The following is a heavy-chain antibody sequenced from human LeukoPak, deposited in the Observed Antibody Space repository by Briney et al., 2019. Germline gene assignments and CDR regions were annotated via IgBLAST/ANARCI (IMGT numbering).Heavy chain of an antibody. CDR3: ARREGIQSSKNFDY. CDR1: GYRYDSYW. Sequence: RGESLKISCKGSGYRYDSYWIGWVRQMPGKGLEWMGIIYPGDSDTRYSPSFQGQVTISADKSISTAYLQWSSLKASDTAMYYCARREGIQSSKNFDYWGQGTLVTVSS. J-gene: IGHJ4*02. V-gene: IGHV5-51*01. D-gene: IGHD5-18*01. CDR2: IYPGDSDT.